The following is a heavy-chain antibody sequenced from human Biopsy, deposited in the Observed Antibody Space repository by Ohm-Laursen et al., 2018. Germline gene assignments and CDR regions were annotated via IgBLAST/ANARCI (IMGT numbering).Heavy chain of an antibody. CDR3: ARGIAVVRSLDV. CDR1: GDSISSYY. J-gene: IGHJ6*02. Sequence: SDTLSLTCTVSGDSISSYYWSWIRQAPGKGLEFIGYVYSSGSTNYNPSLKSRATISLDTSRNQVSLRLSSVTAADTAVYYCARGIAVVRSLDVWGQGTTVAVSS. CDR2: VYSSGST. D-gene: IGHD5-18*01. V-gene: IGHV4-59*08.